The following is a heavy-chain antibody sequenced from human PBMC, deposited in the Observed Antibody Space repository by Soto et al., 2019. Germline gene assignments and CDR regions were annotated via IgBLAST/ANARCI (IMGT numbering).Heavy chain of an antibody. CDR3: ARDLVVVVAATGSDAFDI. D-gene: IGHD2-15*01. Sequence: PSYTFSVIGAMSGGGSARNSAASNWIRQYTSRGLEWLGRTYYRSKWYNDYAVSVKSRITINPDTSKNQFSLQLNSVTPEDTAVYYCARDLVVVVAATGSDAFDIWGQRTMVTVSS. CDR2: TYYRSKWYN. J-gene: IGHJ3*02. V-gene: IGHV6-1*01. CDR1: GGGSARNSAA.